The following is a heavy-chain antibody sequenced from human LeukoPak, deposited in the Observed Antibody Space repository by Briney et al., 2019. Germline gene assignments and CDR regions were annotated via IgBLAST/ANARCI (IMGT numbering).Heavy chain of an antibody. D-gene: IGHD6-19*01. CDR2: ISSSSGVTT. Sequence: GGSLRLSCAASGFTFSNYEMNWVRRAPGKGLEWVSHISSSSGVTTFYAEFVKGRFTISRDNAKNSLYLQMNSLRAEDTAVYYCARSSSGWYYFDYWGQGALVTVSS. V-gene: IGHV3-48*03. CDR1: GFTFSNYE. CDR3: ARSSSGWYYFDY. J-gene: IGHJ4*02.